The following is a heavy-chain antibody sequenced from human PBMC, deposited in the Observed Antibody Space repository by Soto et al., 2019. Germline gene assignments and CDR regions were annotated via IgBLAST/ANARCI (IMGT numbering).Heavy chain of an antibody. CDR1: GFTFSSYA. Sequence: PGGSLRLSCAASGFTFSSYAMSWVRQAPGKGLEWVSAISGSGGSTYYADSVKGRFTISRDNSKNTLYLQMNSLRAEDTAVYYCAKPRTRLKSGIAAAGTVRYSDYGGQGTLVTVSA. CDR2: ISGSGGST. J-gene: IGHJ4*02. CDR3: AKPRTRLKSGIAAAGTVRYSDY. V-gene: IGHV3-23*01. D-gene: IGHD6-13*01.